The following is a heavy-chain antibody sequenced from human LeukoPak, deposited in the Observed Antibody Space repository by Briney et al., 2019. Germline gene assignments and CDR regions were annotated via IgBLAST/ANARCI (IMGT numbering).Heavy chain of an antibody. Sequence: SETLSLTCTVSGGSISYYYWSWIRQPPGKGLEWIGRIYTSGSTNYNPSLKSRVTMSVDTSKNQFSLKLSSVTAADTAVYYCARAPRCSSTSCLLGYYYYYMDVWGKGTTVTVSS. J-gene: IGHJ6*03. CDR2: IYTSGST. D-gene: IGHD2-2*01. CDR1: GGSISYYY. CDR3: ARAPRCSSTSCLLGYYYYYMDV. V-gene: IGHV4-4*07.